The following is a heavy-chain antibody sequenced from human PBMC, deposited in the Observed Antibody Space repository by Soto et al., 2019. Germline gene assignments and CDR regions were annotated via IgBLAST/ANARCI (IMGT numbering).Heavy chain of an antibody. CDR1: GFTSSSYA. CDR2: ISGSGGST. Sequence: GSLRLSCAASGFTSSSYAMSWVRQAPGKGLEWVSAISGSGGSTYYADSVKGRFTISGDNAKNSLYLQMNSLRAEDTAVYYCAREGTERPNWGQGTLVTVSS. V-gene: IGHV3-23*01. D-gene: IGHD3-10*01. J-gene: IGHJ4*02. CDR3: AREGTERPN.